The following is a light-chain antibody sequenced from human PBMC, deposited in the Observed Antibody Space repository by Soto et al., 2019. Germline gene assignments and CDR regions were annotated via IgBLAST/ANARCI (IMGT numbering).Light chain of an antibody. CDR1: SSDVGGYNY. Sequence: QSALTQPASVSGSPGQSITISCTGTSSDVGGYNYVSWYQQHPGKAPKLMIYDVSNRPSGVSNRFSGSKSGNTASLTISGLQAEDGADDYCSSYTSSSTYVVFGGGTKLTVL. J-gene: IGLJ2*01. CDR2: DVS. CDR3: SSYTSSSTYVV. V-gene: IGLV2-14*01.